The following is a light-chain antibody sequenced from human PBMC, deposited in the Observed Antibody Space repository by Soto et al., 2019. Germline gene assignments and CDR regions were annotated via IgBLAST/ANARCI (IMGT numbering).Light chain of an antibody. Sequence: VLTQPASVSGSPGQSITISCTGTSSDVGGYNYVSWYQQHPGKAPKLMIYEVSNRPSGVSNRFSGSKSGNTASLTISGLQAEDEADYYRSSYTSSSTPYVFGTGTKVTVL. CDR3: SSYTSSSTPYV. V-gene: IGLV2-14*01. CDR2: EVS. CDR1: SSDVGGYNY. J-gene: IGLJ1*01.